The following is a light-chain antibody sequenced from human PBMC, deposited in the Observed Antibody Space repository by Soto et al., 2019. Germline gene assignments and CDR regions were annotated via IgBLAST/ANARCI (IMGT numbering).Light chain of an antibody. CDR3: CSYAGSSTWV. J-gene: IGLJ1*01. CDR2: EAS. V-gene: IGLV2-23*01. CDR1: TSDIGSYNL. Sequence: QSALTQPASVSGSPGQSITISCTGTTSDIGSYNLVSWYQQHPGKVPKIIIYEASKRPSGAPYRFSGSKSVNTASLTISGLQAEYEADYYCCSYAGSSTWVFGTGTKVTVL.